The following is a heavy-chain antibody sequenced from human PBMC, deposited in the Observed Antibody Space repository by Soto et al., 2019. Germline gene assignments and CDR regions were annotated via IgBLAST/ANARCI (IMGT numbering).Heavy chain of an antibody. V-gene: IGHV3-53*02. J-gene: IGHJ6*02. D-gene: IGHD3-16*01. CDR2: SYTGGST. CDR3: TTYTGYGMDV. Sequence: EVQMVETGGGLSQPGGSLRLSCAVSGFIVSSKYMTWVRQAPGKGLEWVSVSYTGGSTHYADSARGRFTISRDSSKNTLYLQMNSLRAEDAAVYYCTTYTGYGMDVWGQGTTVTVSS. CDR1: GFIVSSKY.